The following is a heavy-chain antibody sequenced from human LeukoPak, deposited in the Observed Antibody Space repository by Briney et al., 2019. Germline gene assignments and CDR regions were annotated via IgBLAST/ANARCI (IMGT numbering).Heavy chain of an antibody. D-gene: IGHD2-15*01. J-gene: IGHJ4*02. V-gene: IGHV1-18*01. CDR1: GYTFTSYG. Sequence: ASVKVSCKASGYTFTSYGISWVRQAPGQGLEWMGWISAYNGNTNYAQKLQGRVTMTTDTSTSTAYMELRSLRSDDTAVYYCARGLRSRYCSGGSCYSGAGYWGQGTLVTVSS. CDR2: ISAYNGNT. CDR3: ARGLRSRYCSGGSCYSGAGY.